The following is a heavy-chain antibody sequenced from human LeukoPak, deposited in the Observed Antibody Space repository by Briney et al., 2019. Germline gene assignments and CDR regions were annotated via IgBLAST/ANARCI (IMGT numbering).Heavy chain of an antibody. D-gene: IGHD3-10*01. CDR3: ARLTTRSC. CDR1: GFTFSSYA. CDR2: ISYDGSNK. V-gene: IGHV3-30-3*01. Sequence: PGRSLRLSCAASGFTFSSYAMHWVRRAPGKGLEWVAVISYDGSNKYYADSVKGRFTISRDNSKNTLYLQMNSLRAEDTAVYYCARLTTRSCWGQGTLVTVSS. J-gene: IGHJ4*02.